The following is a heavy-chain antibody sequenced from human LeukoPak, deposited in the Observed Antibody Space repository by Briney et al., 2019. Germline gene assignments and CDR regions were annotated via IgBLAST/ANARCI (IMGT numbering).Heavy chain of an antibody. Sequence: PSETLSLTCTVSGGSISSYYWSWIRQPPGKGLEWIGYIYYSGSTNYNPSLKSRVTISVDTSKNQFSLNLNSVTAADTAVYYCARGEDIVSTISGDAFDIWGQGTIVTVAS. J-gene: IGHJ3*02. CDR1: GGSISSYY. D-gene: IGHD5/OR15-5a*01. V-gene: IGHV4-59*01. CDR3: ARGEDIVSTISGDAFDI. CDR2: IYYSGST.